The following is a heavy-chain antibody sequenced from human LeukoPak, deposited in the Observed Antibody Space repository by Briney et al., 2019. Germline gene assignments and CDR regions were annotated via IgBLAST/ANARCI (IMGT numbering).Heavy chain of an antibody. D-gene: IGHD3-16*01. CDR2: ISNTGLTT. Sequence: GGSQRLSCAASGFTLGIYAMSWVRQAPGKGLEWVSGISNTGLTTYYIDSVKGRFTISRDSSKNTLNLQMDSLRTEDTAVYYCAKVRKGVGAFDIWGQGIMVTVSS. CDR3: AKVRKGVGAFDI. J-gene: IGHJ3*02. V-gene: IGHV3-23*01. CDR1: GFTLGIYA.